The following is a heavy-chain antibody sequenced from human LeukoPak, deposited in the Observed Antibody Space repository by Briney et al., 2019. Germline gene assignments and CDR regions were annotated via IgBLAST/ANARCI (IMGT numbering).Heavy chain of an antibody. V-gene: IGHV1-18*04. Sequence: ASVKVSCKASGYTFTSYGISWVRQAPGQGLEWMGWISAYNGNTNYAQKLQGRVTMTTDTSTSTAYMELRSLRSDDTAVYYCARDGLDVDCSGGSCYSGSWGQGTLVTVSS. CDR1: GYTFTSYG. D-gene: IGHD2-15*01. CDR2: ISAYNGNT. J-gene: IGHJ5*02. CDR3: ARDGLDVDCSGGSCYSGS.